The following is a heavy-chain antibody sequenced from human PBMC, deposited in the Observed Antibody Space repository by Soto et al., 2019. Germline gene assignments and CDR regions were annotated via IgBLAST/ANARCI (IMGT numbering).Heavy chain of an antibody. CDR2: IYPGDSDT. D-gene: IGHD3-22*01. V-gene: IGHV5-51*01. CDR3: ARQLDSSGYNWAI. Sequence: GESLKISCKGSGYSFTSYWIGWVRQMPGKGLEWMGIIYPGDSDTRYSPSFQGQVTISADKSIGTAYLQWSSLKASDTAMYYCARQLDSSGYNWAIWGQGTMVTVSS. CDR1: GYSFTSYW. J-gene: IGHJ3*02.